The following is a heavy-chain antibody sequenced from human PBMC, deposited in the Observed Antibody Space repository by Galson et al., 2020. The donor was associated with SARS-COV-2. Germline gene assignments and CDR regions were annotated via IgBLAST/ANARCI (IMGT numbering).Heavy chain of an antibody. CDR1: GGSFSGYS. J-gene: IGHJ6*03. CDR2: INFGGDT. V-gene: IGHV4-34*01. D-gene: IGHD2-2*01. CDR3: TRGRQGVVPSPVLGLGPFYSYYYMDV. Sequence: LETLSLTCAVYGGSFSGYSWTWIRQAPGKGLEWIGEINFGGDTNYSPSLRSRVTLSVDTSKNQFSLKLRSLSAADTAVYFCTRGRQGVVPSPVLGLGPFYSYYYMDVWGKGTSVTVSS.